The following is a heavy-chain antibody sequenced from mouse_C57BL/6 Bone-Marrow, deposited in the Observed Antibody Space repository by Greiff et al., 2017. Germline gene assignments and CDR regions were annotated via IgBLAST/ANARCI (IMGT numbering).Heavy chain of an antibody. V-gene: IGHV14-1*01. J-gene: IGHJ3*01. D-gene: IGHD2-2*01. CDR1: GFNIKDYY. CDR2: IDPEDGDN. CDR3: TRGRGYPACFAY. Sequence: EVQLQQSGAELVRPGASVKLSCTASGFNIKDYYMHWVKQRPEQGLEWIGRIDPEDGDNEYAPKFQGKATMTADTSSNTAYLQLSSLTSEDTAVYYCTRGRGYPACFAYWGQGTLVTVSA.